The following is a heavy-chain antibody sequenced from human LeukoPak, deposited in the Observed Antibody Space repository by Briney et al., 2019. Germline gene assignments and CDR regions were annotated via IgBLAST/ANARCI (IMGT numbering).Heavy chain of an antibody. CDR3: ARDLLGYCSGGSCYATGFHP. Sequence: ASVTVSCKASGYTFTSYGIRWVRQAPGQGPEWMGWISAYNGNTNYAQKLQGRVTMTTDTSTSTAYMELRSLRSDDTAVYYCARDLLGYCSGGSCYATGFHPWGQGRLVTVSS. J-gene: IGHJ5*02. CDR1: GYTFTSYG. D-gene: IGHD2-15*01. CDR2: ISAYNGNT. V-gene: IGHV1-18*01.